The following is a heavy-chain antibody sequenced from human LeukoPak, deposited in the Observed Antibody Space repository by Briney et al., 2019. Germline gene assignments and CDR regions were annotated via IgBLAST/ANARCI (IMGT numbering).Heavy chain of an antibody. CDR3: AKRVVVGSTPPKGWFDP. CDR1: GGSMSSSSYY. J-gene: IGHJ5*02. Sequence: PSETLSLTCTVSGGSMSSSSYYWGWIRQPPGKGLEWIGSIYYSGSTYYNPSLKSRVTISVDTSKNQFSLKLSSVTAADTAVYYCAKRVVVGSTPPKGWFDPWGQGTLVTVSS. CDR2: IYYSGST. D-gene: IGHD2-15*01. V-gene: IGHV4-39*01.